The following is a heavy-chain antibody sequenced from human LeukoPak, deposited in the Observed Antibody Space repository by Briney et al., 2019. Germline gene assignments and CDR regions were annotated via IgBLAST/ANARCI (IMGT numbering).Heavy chain of an antibody. CDR2: ISSNGGST. CDR1: GFTFSSYA. D-gene: IGHD2-15*01. V-gene: IGHV3-64D*06. Sequence: PGGSLRLSCSASGFTFSSYAMHWVRQAPGKGLEYVSAISSNGGSTYYADSVKGRVTISRDNSKNTLYLQMSSLRVEDTAVYYCVKERGYCSGGSCYFDYWGQGTLVTVSS. CDR3: VKERGYCSGGSCYFDY. J-gene: IGHJ4*02.